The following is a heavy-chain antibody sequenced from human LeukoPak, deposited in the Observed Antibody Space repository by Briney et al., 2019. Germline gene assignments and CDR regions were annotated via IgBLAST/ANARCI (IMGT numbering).Heavy chain of an antibody. CDR1: GFTFSSYS. V-gene: IGHV3-21*01. Sequence: GGSLRLSCAASGFTFSSYSMNWVRQAPGKGLEWVSSISSSSSDIYYADSVTGGFTISRDNAKNSLYLQMYSLRAEDTAVYYCATRGAVAVAGTNYWGQGTLVTVSS. J-gene: IGHJ4*02. CDR3: ATRGAVAVAGTNY. CDR2: ISSSSSDI. D-gene: IGHD6-19*01.